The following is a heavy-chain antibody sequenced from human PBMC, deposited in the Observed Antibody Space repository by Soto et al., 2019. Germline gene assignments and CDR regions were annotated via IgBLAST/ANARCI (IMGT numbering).Heavy chain of an antibody. CDR1: GGTFSSYA. V-gene: IGHV1-69*13. CDR3: ARPMTAVTNYYYYYGMDV. D-gene: IGHD4-17*01. J-gene: IGHJ6*02. CDR2: IIPIFGTP. Sequence: SVKVSCKASGGTFSSYAISWVRQAPGQGLEWMGGIIPIFGTPNYAQKFQGRVTIIADESTSTAYMELSSLRSEDTAVYYCARPMTAVTNYYYYYGMDVWGQGTTVTVSS.